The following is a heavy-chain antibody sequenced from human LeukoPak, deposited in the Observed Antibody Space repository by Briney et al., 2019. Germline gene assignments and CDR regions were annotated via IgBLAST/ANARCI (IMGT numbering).Heavy chain of an antibody. D-gene: IGHD2-2*01. J-gene: IGHJ4*02. V-gene: IGHV4-34*01. CDR2: IST. Sequence: SETLSLTCAVYGGSFSGYYWSWIRQPPGKGLEWIGEISTNYNPSLKSRVTISVDTSKNQFSLKLSSVTAADTAVYYCARGRDVGGYCSGTSCYPFDYWGQGTLVTVSS. CDR3: ARGRDVGGYCSGTSCYPFDY. CDR1: GGSFSGYY.